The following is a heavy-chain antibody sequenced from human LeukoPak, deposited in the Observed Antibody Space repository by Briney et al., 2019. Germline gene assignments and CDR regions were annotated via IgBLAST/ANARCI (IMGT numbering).Heavy chain of an antibody. D-gene: IGHD3-10*01. CDR1: GGPISSYY. CDR3: ARGTEGSENGSGRWWYYYMDV. J-gene: IGHJ6*03. V-gene: IGHV4-59*01. Sequence: SETLSLTCTVSGGPISSYYWSWIRQPPGKGLEWIGYIYYSWRTNYNPSLKTRVTISVDTSKYQFSLKLSSVTAADTAVYYCARGTEGSENGSGRWWYYYMDVWGKGTTVTVSS. CDR2: IYYSWRT.